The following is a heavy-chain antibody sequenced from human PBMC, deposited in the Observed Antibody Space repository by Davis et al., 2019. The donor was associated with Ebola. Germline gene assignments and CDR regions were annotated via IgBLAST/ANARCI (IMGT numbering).Heavy chain of an antibody. V-gene: IGHV1-8*03. CDR2: INPDNGGT. CDR3: ARGLGARWHPVRGEDYYYYYMDV. CDR1: GFRFSGYD. D-gene: IGHD5-24*01. Sequence: ASVKVSCKTSGFRFSGYDINWVRQAPGQGLEWLGWINPDNGGTRYAQKFQGRVTITRDTSISTVFMEVNSLKSEDAAIYYCARGLGARWHPVRGEDYYYYYMDVWGQGTTVTVSS. J-gene: IGHJ6*02.